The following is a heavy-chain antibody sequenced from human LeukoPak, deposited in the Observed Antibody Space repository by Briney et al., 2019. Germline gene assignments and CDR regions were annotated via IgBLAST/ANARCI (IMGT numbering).Heavy chain of an antibody. V-gene: IGHV3-30*02. CDR2: IRYDGSNK. CDR1: GFTFSSYG. D-gene: IGHD4-17*01. CDR3: AKGHAVTTDY. Sequence: GGSLRLSCAAPGFTFSSYGMHWVRQAPGKGLEWVAFIRYDGSNKYYADSVKGRFTISRDNSKNTLYLQMNSLRAEDTAVYYCAKGHAVTTDYWGQGTLVTVSS. J-gene: IGHJ4*02.